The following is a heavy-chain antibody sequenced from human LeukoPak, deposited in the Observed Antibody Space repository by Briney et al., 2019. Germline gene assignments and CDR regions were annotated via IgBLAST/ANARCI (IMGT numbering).Heavy chain of an antibody. J-gene: IGHJ4*02. V-gene: IGHV3-21*01. CDR3: ARSIPTGVDYCDY. Sequence: GGSLRLSCAASGFTFSSYSMNWVRQAPGKGLEWVSSISSSSSYIYYADSVKGRFTISRDNAKNSLYLQMNSLRAEDTAVYYCARSIPTGVDYCDYWGQGTLVTVFS. CDR1: GFTFSSYS. D-gene: IGHD7-27*01. CDR2: ISSSSSYI.